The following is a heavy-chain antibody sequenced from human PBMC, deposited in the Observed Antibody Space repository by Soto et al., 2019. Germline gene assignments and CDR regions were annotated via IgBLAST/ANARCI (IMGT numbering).Heavy chain of an antibody. CDR3: ARGGGVYYFDY. CDR2: IYYSGIT. V-gene: IGHV4-61*01. CDR1: GGTFSSANYY. Sequence: SETLSLTCTVSGGTFSSANYYWSWIRQPPGKGLEWIGYIYYSGITDYNPSLKSRVTISVDTSKSQFSLKLSSVTAADTAVYYCARGGGVYYFDYWGQGTLVTVSS. J-gene: IGHJ4*02. D-gene: IGHD2-8*02.